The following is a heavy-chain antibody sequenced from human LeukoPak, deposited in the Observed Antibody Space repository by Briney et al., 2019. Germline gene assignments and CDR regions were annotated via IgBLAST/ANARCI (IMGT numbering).Heavy chain of an antibody. V-gene: IGHV4-39*01. CDR3: TPWGPYCSSTSCLGG. D-gene: IGHD2-2*01. CDR2: IYYSGST. CDR1: GGSISSSSYY. J-gene: IGHJ4*02. Sequence: SETLSLTCTVSGGSISSSSYYWGWIRQPPGKGLEWHGSIYYSGSTYYNASLKSRVTISVDTSKNQFSLKLSSVTAADTAVYYCTPWGPYCSSTSCLGGWGQGTLVTVSS.